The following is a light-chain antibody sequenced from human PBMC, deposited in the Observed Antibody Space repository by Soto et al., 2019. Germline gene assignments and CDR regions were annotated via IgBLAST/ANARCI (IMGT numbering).Light chain of an antibody. V-gene: IGKV1-5*01. CDR3: QQYNSYPVT. J-gene: IGKJ1*01. CDR2: DAS. Sequence: DIQMTQSPSTLSASVGDRVTITCRASQSISSWLAWYQQKPGKAPKLLIYDASSLESGVPSRFSGSGSGTEFTLTISSLQPDDFAPYYCQQYNSYPVTFGQGTKVEI. CDR1: QSISSW.